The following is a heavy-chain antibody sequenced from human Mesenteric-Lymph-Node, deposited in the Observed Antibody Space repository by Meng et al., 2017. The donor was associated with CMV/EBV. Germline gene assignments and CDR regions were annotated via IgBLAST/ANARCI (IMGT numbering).Heavy chain of an antibody. CDR3: AKGWNDFDV. Sequence: GESLKISCAASGFTFSTYPIHWVRQAPGKGLEWVAVISYDGSNKYCADSVKGRFTISRDNSENTLYLQMNSLRGEDTAVYYCAKGWNDFDVWGQGTTVTVSS. D-gene: IGHD1-1*01. CDR1: GFTFSTYP. V-gene: IGHV3-30-3*01. J-gene: IGHJ6*02. CDR2: ISYDGSNK.